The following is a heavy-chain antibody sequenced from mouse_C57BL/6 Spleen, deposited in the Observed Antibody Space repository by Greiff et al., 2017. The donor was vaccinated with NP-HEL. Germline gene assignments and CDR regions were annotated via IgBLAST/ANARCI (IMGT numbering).Heavy chain of an antibody. CDR2: FHPYNDDT. D-gene: IGHD2-3*01. Sequence: QVQLQQSGAELVKPGASVKMSCKASGYTFTTYPIEWMKQNHGKSLEWIGTFHPYNDDTNYNEKFKGKATLTAVKSSSTVYLELSRLTSDDSAVYYYERGWLVREPWFAYWGQGTLVTVSA. CDR1: GYTFTTYP. V-gene: IGHV1-47*01. J-gene: IGHJ3*01. CDR3: ERGWLVREPWFAY.